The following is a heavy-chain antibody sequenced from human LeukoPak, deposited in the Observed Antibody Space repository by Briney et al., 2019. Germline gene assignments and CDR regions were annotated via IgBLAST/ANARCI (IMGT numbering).Heavy chain of an antibody. V-gene: IGHV3-66*01. CDR3: AKVLVSAALRAVDF. CDR2: ISSDGKT. D-gene: IGHD2-2*01. Sequence: GGSLRLSCAASGIAVSDNYMGWVRQAPGKGLEWVSVISSDGKTDHADSVKGRFTISRDNSKNTVYLQMNSLRTEDAAFYYCAKVLVSAALRAVDFWGQGTLVTVSS. CDR1: GIAVSDNY. J-gene: IGHJ4*02.